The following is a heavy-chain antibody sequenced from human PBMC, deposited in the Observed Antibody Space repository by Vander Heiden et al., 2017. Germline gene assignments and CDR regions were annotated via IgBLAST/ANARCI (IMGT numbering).Heavy chain of an antibody. CDR2: ISGSGSNT. Sequence: VQLLESGGGVVQPGGSLRLPCAASGLPFRTTAMNWVRQAPGKGLEWVSVISGSGSNTYYADSVKGRFTISRDNSKNTLYLQMSSLRAEDTAVYYCAKDFGDNGFYYGLDVWGQRTTVTVSS. CDR3: AKDFGDNGFYYGLDV. D-gene: IGHD1-20*01. V-gene: IGHV3-23*01. J-gene: IGHJ6*02. CDR1: GLPFRTTA.